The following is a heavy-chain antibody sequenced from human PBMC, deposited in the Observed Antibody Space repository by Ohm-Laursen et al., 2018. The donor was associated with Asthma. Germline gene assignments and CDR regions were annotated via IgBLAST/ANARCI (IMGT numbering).Heavy chain of an antibody. CDR2: TSSDGTYK. J-gene: IGHJ4*02. Sequence: SSLRLSCAASGFSISRSDMHWVRQAPGKGLSWVALTSSDGTYKSYAESVKGRFTISRDNSKNTLYLQMNSLRAEDTAVYYCAKSDDEGDILTGYPIDYWGQGTLVTVSS. CDR1: GFSISRSD. V-gene: IGHV3-30*18. CDR3: AKSDDEGDILTGYPIDY. D-gene: IGHD3-9*01.